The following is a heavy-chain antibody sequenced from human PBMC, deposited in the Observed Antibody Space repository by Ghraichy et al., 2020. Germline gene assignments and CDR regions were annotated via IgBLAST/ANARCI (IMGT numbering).Heavy chain of an antibody. J-gene: IGHJ4*02. CDR1: GGSISSYY. D-gene: IGHD3-3*01. CDR2: IYTSGST. V-gene: IGHV4-4*07. Sequence: SQTLSLTCTVSGGSISSYYWSWIRQPAGKGLEWIGRIYTSGSTNYNPSLKSRVTMSVDTSKNQFSLKLSSVTAADTAVYYCARDRKHGFWSGSSYFDYWGQGTLVTVSS. CDR3: ARDRKHGFWSGSSYFDY.